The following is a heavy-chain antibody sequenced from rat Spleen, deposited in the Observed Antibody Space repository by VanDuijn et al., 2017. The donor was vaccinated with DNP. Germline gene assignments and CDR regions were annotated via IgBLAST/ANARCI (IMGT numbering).Heavy chain of an antibody. Sequence: EVQLQESGPGLVKPSQSLSLTCSVTGYSITSSYRWNWIRKFPGNKLEWMGSINSAGNTNYNPSLKSRISITRDTSKNQFFLQVNSVTTEDTATYYCARGNDGYYPDWYFDFWGPGTMATVSS. V-gene: IGHV3-3*01. CDR3: ARGNDGYYPDWYFDF. D-gene: IGHD1-12*03. CDR1: GYSITSSYR. CDR2: INSAGNT. J-gene: IGHJ1*01.